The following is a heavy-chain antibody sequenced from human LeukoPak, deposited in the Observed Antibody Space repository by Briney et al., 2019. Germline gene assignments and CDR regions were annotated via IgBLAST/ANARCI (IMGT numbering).Heavy chain of an antibody. V-gene: IGHV3-7*01. CDR1: GFTFSSYW. D-gene: IGHD6-19*01. CDR2: IKQDGSEK. J-gene: IGHJ6*02. Sequence: GGSLRLSCAASGFTFSSYWMSWVRQAPGKGLKWVANIKQDGSEKYYVDSVKGRFTISRDNAKNSLYLQMNSLRAEDTAVYYCARDLDSSGWYGYYYYYYGMDVWGQGTTVTVSS. CDR3: ARDLDSSGWYGYYYYYYGMDV.